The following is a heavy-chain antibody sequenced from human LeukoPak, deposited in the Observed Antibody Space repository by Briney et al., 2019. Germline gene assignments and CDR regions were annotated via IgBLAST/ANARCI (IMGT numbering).Heavy chain of an antibody. D-gene: IGHD1-26*01. Sequence: GGSLRLSCAASGFAFSSYAMTWVRQAPGKGLEWVSSITGSGAGTSYADSVKGRFTVSRDNSKNTLYLQMNSLRAEDTAVYYCATEGVGSDNYSYGMDVWGQGTTVTVSS. CDR2: ITGSGAGT. CDR1: GFAFSSYA. J-gene: IGHJ6*02. V-gene: IGHV3-23*01. CDR3: ATEGVGSDNYSYGMDV.